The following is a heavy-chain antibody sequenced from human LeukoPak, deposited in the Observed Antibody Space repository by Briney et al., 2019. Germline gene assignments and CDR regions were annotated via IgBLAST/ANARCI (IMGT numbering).Heavy chain of an antibody. D-gene: IGHD2-15*01. J-gene: IGHJ6*03. V-gene: IGHV4-39*01. CDR2: IYYSGST. Sequence: SETLSLTCTVSGGSIGSSSYYWGWIRQPPGKGLNWIGSIYYSGSTYSNPSLQSRVTISVDTSKNQFSLKLNSVTAADTAVYYCASFYCSGGSCYQYYSYYYMDVWGKGTTVTISS. CDR3: ASFYCSGGSCYQYYSYYYMDV. CDR1: GGSIGSSSYY.